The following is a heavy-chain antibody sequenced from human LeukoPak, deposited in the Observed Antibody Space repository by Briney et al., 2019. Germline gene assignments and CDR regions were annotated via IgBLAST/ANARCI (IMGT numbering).Heavy chain of an antibody. V-gene: IGHV5-51*01. CDR1: GYVFIRHW. CDR2: IHPKDSYS. CDR3: ARQNHYYYYMDV. J-gene: IGHJ6*03. Sequence: GESLKISCKASGYVFIRHWIGWVRQVPGKGLEWMGVIHPKDSYSRYNAAFQGQATLSVDESTSTAYLQLSSLKASDTAIYYCARQNHYYYYMDVWGRGTTVTVSS.